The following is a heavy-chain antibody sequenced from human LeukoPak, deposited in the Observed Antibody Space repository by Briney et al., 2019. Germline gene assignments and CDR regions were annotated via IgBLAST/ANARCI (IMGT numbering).Heavy chain of an antibody. Sequence: PGGSLRLSCAASGFTFSSSAMHWVRQAPGKGLEWVTVISNDESNKYYADSVKGRFTISRDNSKNMLYPQMNSLRIEDTAVYYCAKVGSGNDYYWGQGTLVTVSS. D-gene: IGHD5-12*01. CDR3: AKVGSGNDYY. CDR2: ISNDESNK. J-gene: IGHJ4*02. CDR1: GFTFSSSA. V-gene: IGHV3-30*18.